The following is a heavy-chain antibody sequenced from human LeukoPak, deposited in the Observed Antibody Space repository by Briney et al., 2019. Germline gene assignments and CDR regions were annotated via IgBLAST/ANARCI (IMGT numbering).Heavy chain of an antibody. CDR2: IYTSGST. Sequence: SETLSLTCTVSGGSISTSSYYWSWIRQPAGKGLEWIGRIYTSGSTNYNPSLKSRVTISVDTSKNQFSLKLSSVTAADTAVYYCARDKGQLVGGWFDPWGQGTLVTVSS. CDR1: GGSISTSSYY. D-gene: IGHD6-6*01. CDR3: ARDKGQLVGGWFDP. J-gene: IGHJ5*02. V-gene: IGHV4-61*02.